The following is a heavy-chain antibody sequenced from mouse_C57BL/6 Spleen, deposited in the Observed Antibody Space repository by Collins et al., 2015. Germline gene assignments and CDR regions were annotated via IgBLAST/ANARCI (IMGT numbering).Heavy chain of an antibody. Sequence: PGLVAPSQSLSITCTVSGFSLSSYGVSWVRQPPGKGLEWLGIIWGDGSTNYHSPLISRLSISKDNSKTQVFLKLNSLQTDDTATYYCVKTTGHWHFDVWGTGTTVTVSS. J-gene: IGHJ1*03. D-gene: IGHD4-1*02. V-gene: IGHV2-3*01. CDR3: VKTTGHWHFDV. CDR2: IWGDGST. CDR1: GFSLSSYG.